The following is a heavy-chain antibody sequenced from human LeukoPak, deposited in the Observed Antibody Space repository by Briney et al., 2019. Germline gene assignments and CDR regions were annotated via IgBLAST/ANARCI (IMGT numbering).Heavy chain of an antibody. CDR2: IYHGGST. V-gene: IGHV4-34*01. CDR1: GGPFSGYF. Sequence: SETLSLTCAVSGGPFSGYFWSWIRQSSGKGLEWIGYIYHGGSTHYNPSLKSRLTISVDRSKRQFSLRLASVTAADTAVYFCARAVVDVTRWFDPWGQGTLVTVSS. J-gene: IGHJ5*02. CDR3: ARAVVDVTRWFDP. D-gene: IGHD2-15*01.